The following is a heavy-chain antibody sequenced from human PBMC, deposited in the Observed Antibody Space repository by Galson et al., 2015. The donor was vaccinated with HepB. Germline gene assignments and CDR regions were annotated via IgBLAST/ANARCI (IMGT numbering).Heavy chain of an antibody. CDR2: INAGSANT. CDR1: GYTL. D-gene: IGHD2-15*01. J-gene: IGHJ4*02. CDR3: ACRVAAGGLFEF. V-gene: IGHV1-3*01. Sequence: SVKVSCKASGYTLNWVRQAPGQRLEWMGWINAGSANTDYSQNFQGRVAITRDTSANTAYMELSSLRSEDTAVYYCACRVAAGGLFEFWGQGTLVTVSS.